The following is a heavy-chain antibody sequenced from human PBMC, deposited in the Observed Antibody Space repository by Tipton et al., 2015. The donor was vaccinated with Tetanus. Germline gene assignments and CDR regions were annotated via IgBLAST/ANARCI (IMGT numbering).Heavy chain of an antibody. J-gene: IGHJ4*02. CDR1: GFTFNTYW. V-gene: IGHV3-7*01. CDR2: IKQDGSEK. D-gene: IGHD4-11*01. Sequence: SLRLSCEASGFTFNTYWMNWVRQAPEKGLEWVANIKQDGSEKYYVDSVKGRFTISRDNAKNSLYLQMNSLRAEDTAVYYCARIRTGHYTDFDCWGLGTLVTVSS. CDR3: ARIRTGHYTDFDC.